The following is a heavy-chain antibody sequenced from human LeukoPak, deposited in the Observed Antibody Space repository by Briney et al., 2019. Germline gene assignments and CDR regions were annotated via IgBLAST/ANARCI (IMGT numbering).Heavy chain of an antibody. CDR2: IYYSGST. CDR1: GGSISSSSDY. CDR3: ARRRRTDYYDSSGYY. D-gene: IGHD3-22*01. V-gene: IGHV4-39*01. Sequence: SETLSLTCTVSGGSISSSSDYWGWIRQPPGKGLEWIGSIYYSGSTYYNPSLKSRVTISVDTSKNQFSLKLSSVTAADTAVYYCARRRRTDYYDSSGYYWGQGTLVTVSS. J-gene: IGHJ4*02.